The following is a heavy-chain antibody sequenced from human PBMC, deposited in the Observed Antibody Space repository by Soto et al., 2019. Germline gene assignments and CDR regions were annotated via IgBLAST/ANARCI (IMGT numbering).Heavy chain of an antibody. CDR3: ARGPTKQLWSVRYYYGMDV. J-gene: IGHJ6*02. Sequence: QVQLVQSGAEVKKPGSSVKVSCKASGGTFSSSAITWVRQAPGQGLEWMGMIIPIFGTGNYAQKFQGRVTITADESTSTAYLELSSLTSDDTAVYYCARGPTKQLWSVRYYYGMDVWGLGTTVTVSS. CDR2: IIPIFGTG. D-gene: IGHD5-18*01. V-gene: IGHV1-69*18. CDR1: GGTFSSSA.